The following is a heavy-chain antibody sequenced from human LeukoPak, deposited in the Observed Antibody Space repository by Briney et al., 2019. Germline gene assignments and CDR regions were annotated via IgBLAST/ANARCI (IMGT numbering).Heavy chain of an antibody. Sequence: SETLSLTCTVSGGSISSSSDYWGWLRQPPGMALEWIGSLYYSGRTYYNPSLKGRVTISVDTSKNQVSLKLSYVTAADTAVYYCATHRGLRYFDYWGQATLVTVSS. CDR3: ATHRGLRYFDY. D-gene: IGHD3/OR15-3a*01. CDR2: LYYSGRT. J-gene: IGHJ4*02. CDR1: GGSISSSSDY. V-gene: IGHV4-39*01.